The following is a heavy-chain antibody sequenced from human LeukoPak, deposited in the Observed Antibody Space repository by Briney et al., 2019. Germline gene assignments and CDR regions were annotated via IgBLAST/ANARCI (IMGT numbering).Heavy chain of an antibody. Sequence: ASVKVSCKASGYTFTRYGVSWVRQAPGQGLEWMGWISCYNGDTNYAQNLQGRVTMTTDTSTTTVYMELRSLRSDDTAVYYCARDRPLYYYDTPSAFDYWGQRTLVTVSS. V-gene: IGHV1-18*01. J-gene: IGHJ4*02. CDR2: ISCYNGDT. CDR3: ARDRPLYYYDTPSAFDY. CDR1: GYTFTRYG. D-gene: IGHD3-22*01.